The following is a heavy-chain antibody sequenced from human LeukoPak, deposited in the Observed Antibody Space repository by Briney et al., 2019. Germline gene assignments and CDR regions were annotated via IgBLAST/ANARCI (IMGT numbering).Heavy chain of an antibody. J-gene: IGHJ2*01. CDR1: GFSFGSYT. Sequence: SGGSLRLSCAASGFSFGSYTMHWVRQAPGKGLEWVAVIWYDGSNKFYADSVKGRFTISRDNSKNTLYLQMNSLRAEDTAVYYCATYGDSRRRDWYFDLWGRGTLVTVSS. V-gene: IGHV3-33*08. CDR3: ATYGDSRRRDWYFDL. D-gene: IGHD4-17*01. CDR2: IWYDGSNK.